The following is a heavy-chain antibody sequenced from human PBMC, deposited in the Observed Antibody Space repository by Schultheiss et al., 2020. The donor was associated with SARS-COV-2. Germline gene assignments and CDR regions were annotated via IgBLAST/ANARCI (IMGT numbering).Heavy chain of an antibody. CDR2: VSRSGGST. Sequence: GGSLRLSCAASGFTFNSYVMSWVRQAPGKWLEWVSAVSRSGGSTYYADSVKGRFTISRDNAKNSLYLQMNSLRAEDTAVYYCARARREQWLINYFDYWGQGTLVTVSS. D-gene: IGHD6-19*01. J-gene: IGHJ4*02. CDR3: ARARREQWLINYFDY. CDR1: GFTFNSYV. V-gene: IGHV3-23*01.